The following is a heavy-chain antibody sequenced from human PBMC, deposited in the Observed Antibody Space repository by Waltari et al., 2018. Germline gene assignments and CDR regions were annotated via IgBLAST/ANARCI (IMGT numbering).Heavy chain of an antibody. D-gene: IGHD5-12*01. CDR3: AKYSGYDLNL. V-gene: IGHV3-7*01. CDR2: INPGGSSK. Sequence: EMLLVESGGDLVQAGGSLRIAWSARGYPFSGFSMSWVCQAPGKGLEWVAKINPGGSSKSYVDSLKGRFTISRDNAKNSLYLQMNSLRAEDTALYYCAKYSGYDLNLWGQGTLVTV. CDR1: GYPFSGFS. J-gene: IGHJ5*02.